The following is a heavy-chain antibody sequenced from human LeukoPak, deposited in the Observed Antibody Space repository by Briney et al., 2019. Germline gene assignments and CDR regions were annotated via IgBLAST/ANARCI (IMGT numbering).Heavy chain of an antibody. CDR2: IIPIFGTA. CDR3: ARSAHYSSAFDL. Sequence: ASVKVSCKASGGTFSSYAISWVRQAPGQGLEWMGGIIPIFGTANYAQKFQGRVTITADESTSTVYMELNSLRVEDTAVYYCARSAHYSSAFDLWGQGTLVTVSS. CDR1: GGTFSSYA. D-gene: IGHD4-11*01. J-gene: IGHJ4*02. V-gene: IGHV1-69*13.